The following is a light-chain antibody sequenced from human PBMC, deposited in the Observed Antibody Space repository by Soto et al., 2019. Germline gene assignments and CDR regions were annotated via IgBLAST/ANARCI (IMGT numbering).Light chain of an antibody. CDR3: QQSYSITT. V-gene: IGKV3D-15*01. Sequence: EIVMTLSPSTLSVSPGERATLSCRASQSVSSNLAWYQQKPGQAPRLLIYGASTRATGIPARFSGSGSGTDFTLTISSLQPEDFATYYCQQSYSITTFGQGTRLEIK. J-gene: IGKJ5*01. CDR1: QSVSSN. CDR2: GAS.